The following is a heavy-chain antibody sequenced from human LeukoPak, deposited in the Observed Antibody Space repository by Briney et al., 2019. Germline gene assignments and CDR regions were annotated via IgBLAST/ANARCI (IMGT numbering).Heavy chain of an antibody. V-gene: IGHV3-30*18. CDR3: AKRYSSAWDFDN. J-gene: IGHJ4*02. Sequence: PGRSLRLSCAASGFTFSSYGIHWVRQAPGKRLEWVAAISYDGTNKYYTDSVKGRFTISRDNSQNTVYLQMNSLRAEDTAVYFCAKRYSSAWDFDNWGQGTLVTVSS. D-gene: IGHD6-19*01. CDR2: ISYDGTNK. CDR1: GFTFSSYG.